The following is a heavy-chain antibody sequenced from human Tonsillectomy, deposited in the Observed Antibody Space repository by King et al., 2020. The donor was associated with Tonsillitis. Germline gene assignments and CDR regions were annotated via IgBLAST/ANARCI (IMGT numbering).Heavy chain of an antibody. D-gene: IGHD1-20*01. V-gene: IGHV3-33*01. Sequence: VQLVESGGSVVPPGRSLRLSCASSAFSFSSFGMHWVRQAPGKGLEWVAVIWSDGENKYYTDSVKGRLTISRDNSKNTLFLQMNSLRGEDTAVYYCARSITGSTRGIDYWGQGTLVTVSS. CDR1: AFSFSSFG. J-gene: IGHJ4*02. CDR3: ARSITGSTRGIDY. CDR2: IWSDGENK.